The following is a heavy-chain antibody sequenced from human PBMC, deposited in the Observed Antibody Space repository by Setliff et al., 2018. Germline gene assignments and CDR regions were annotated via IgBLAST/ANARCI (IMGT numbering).Heavy chain of an antibody. J-gene: IGHJ4*02. V-gene: IGHV3-23*01. CDR1: GFTFSSYA. Sequence: GGSLRLSCAASGFTFSSYAMSWVRQAPGEGLEWVSAISGSGGSTYYADSVKGRFTISRDNSKNTLYLQMNSLRAEDTAVYYCARGNYDYVWGSYRYLESGYWGQGTLVTVS. CDR3: ARGNYDYVWGSYRYLESGY. CDR2: ISGSGGST. D-gene: IGHD3-16*02.